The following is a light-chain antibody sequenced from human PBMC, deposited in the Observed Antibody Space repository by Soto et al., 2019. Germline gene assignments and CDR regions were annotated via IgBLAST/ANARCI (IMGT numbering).Light chain of an antibody. Sequence: QSALTQPASVSGSPGQSITISCTGSSSDVGGSNYVSWYQQHPGKAPKLMIYDVSNRPSGVSNRFSGSKSGNTASLTISGLQAEDEADYYCSSYTSSSTHNYVFGTGTKLTVL. CDR1: SSDVGGSNY. V-gene: IGLV2-14*01. CDR2: DVS. CDR3: SSYTSSSTHNYV. J-gene: IGLJ1*01.